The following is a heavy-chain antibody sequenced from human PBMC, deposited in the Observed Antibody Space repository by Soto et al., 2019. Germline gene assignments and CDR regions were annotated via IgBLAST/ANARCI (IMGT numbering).Heavy chain of an antibody. V-gene: IGHV3-23*01. Sequence: GGSLRLSCAASGFTFSSYAMSWVRQAPGKGLEWVSAISGSGGSTYYADSVKGRFTISGDNSKNTLYLQMNSLRAEGTAVYYCAKDFKYYDILTGMDVWGQGTTVTVSS. CDR1: GFTFSSYA. CDR2: ISGSGGST. CDR3: AKDFKYYDILTGMDV. D-gene: IGHD3-9*01. J-gene: IGHJ6*02.